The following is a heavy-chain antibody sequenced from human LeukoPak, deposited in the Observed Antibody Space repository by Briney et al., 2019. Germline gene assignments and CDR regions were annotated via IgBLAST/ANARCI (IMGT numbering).Heavy chain of an antibody. J-gene: IGHJ4*02. CDR1: GFTFSIYA. D-gene: IGHD3-22*01. CDR3: AKDRPNYYGSNGHYYRRGGDY. Sequence: PGGSLRLSCAASGFTFSIYAMSWVRQAPEKGQQWVSSITSSGDGTYYADSVKGRFTISRDNSENMLYLQMNSLRVEDTAVYFCAKDRPNYYGSNGHYYRRGGDYWGQGTLVTVSS. CDR2: ITSSGDGT. V-gene: IGHV3-23*01.